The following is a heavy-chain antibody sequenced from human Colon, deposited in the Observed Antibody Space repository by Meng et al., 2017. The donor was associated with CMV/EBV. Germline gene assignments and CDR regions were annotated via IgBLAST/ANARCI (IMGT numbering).Heavy chain of an antibody. Sequence: GGSLRLSCTDSGFTFSTYDLHWVRQPTGKGLEWVSSIGTVGDTYSIGSVKGRFIISREDAKNSVYLQMNGLRDGDTGLYYCARARSPTHFDYWGQGTLVTVSS. J-gene: IGHJ4*02. CDR1: GFTFSTYD. CDR2: IGTVGDT. V-gene: IGHV3-13*01. CDR3: ARARSPTHFDY.